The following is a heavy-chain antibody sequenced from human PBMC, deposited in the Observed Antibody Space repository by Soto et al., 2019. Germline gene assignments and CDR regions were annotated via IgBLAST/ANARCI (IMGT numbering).Heavy chain of an antibody. CDR1: GYSFAGYW. D-gene: IGHD3-22*01. CDR2: SDPSDSQT. Sequence: GESLKISCKGSGYSFAGYWITWVRQKPGKGLEWMGRSDPSDSQTYYSPSFRGHVTISVTKSITTVFLQWSSLRASDTAMYYCARQIYDSDTGPNFQYYFESWGQVTPVTVSS. V-gene: IGHV5-10-1*01. CDR3: ARQIYDSDTGPNFQYYFES. J-gene: IGHJ4*02.